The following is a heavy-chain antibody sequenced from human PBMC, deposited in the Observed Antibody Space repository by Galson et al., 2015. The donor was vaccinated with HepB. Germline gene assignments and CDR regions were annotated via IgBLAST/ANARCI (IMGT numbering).Heavy chain of an antibody. Sequence: SLRLSCAASGFTFSTYAMTWVRQAPGKGLEWVSLVSGSGGNTYYADSVKGRFTISRDNSKNTLYLQMNSLRAEDTAVYYCAKIRDSSGFYEDLDYWGQGTLVTVSS. CDR1: GFTFSTYA. CDR3: AKIRDSSGFYEDLDY. CDR2: VSGSGGNT. J-gene: IGHJ4*02. V-gene: IGHV3-23*01. D-gene: IGHD3-22*01.